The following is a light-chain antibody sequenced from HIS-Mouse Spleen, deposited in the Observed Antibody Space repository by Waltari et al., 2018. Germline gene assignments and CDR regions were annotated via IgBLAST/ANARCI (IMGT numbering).Light chain of an antibody. CDR3: CSYAGSYTWV. V-gene: IGLV2-11*01. J-gene: IGLJ3*02. Sequence: QSALTQPRSVSGSPGQSVTISCTGTSSDVGGYNYVSWYQQHPGKAPKLMIYDVSKLPSGVPVRFSGSKSGNTASQTISGLQAEDEADYYCCSYAGSYTWVFGGGTKLTVL. CDR2: DVS. CDR1: SSDVGGYNY.